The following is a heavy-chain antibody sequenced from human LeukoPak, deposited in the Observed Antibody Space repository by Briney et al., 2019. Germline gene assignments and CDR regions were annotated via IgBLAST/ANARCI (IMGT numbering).Heavy chain of an antibody. Sequence: PGGSLRLSCAASGFTFDDYATHWVRQAPGKGLEWVSLIYGDGGRTYYADSVKGRFTISRDNIKNSLYLQMNSLRTEDTAVDYCAKDIGSVIAAVSYYFDYWGQGTLVTVSS. CDR3: AKDIGSVIAAVSYYFDY. D-gene: IGHD6-25*01. CDR1: GFTFDDYA. V-gene: IGHV3-43*02. J-gene: IGHJ4*02. CDR2: IYGDGGRT.